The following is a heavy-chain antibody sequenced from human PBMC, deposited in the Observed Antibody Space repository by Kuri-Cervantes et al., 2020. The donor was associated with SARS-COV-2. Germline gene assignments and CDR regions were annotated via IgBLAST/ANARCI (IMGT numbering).Heavy chain of an antibody. CDR3: ARPQTVLGVVVPAAQGAFDI. J-gene: IGHJ3*02. D-gene: IGHD2-2*01. CDR1: GGSISSSSYY. Sequence: SETLSLTCTVSGGSISSSSYYWGWIRQPPGKGLEWIGSIYYSGSTCYNPSLKSRVTISVDTSKNQFSLKLSSVTAADTAVYYCARPQTVLGVVVPAAQGAFDIWGQGTMVTVSS. CDR2: IYYSGST. V-gene: IGHV4-39*01.